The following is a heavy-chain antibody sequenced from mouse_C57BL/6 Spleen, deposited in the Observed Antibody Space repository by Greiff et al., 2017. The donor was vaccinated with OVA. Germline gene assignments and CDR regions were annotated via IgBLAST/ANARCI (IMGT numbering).Heavy chain of an antibody. V-gene: IGHV1-52*01. CDR2: IYPSDSET. D-gene: IGHD1-1*01. CDR3: AREDYYGSSYGY. J-gene: IGHJ2*01. Sequence: QVQLQQPGAELVRPGSSVKLSRKASGYTFTSYWMHWVTQRPIQGLEWIGNIYPSDSETHYNQKFKDKATFTVDKSSSTAYMQLSSLTSEDSAVYYCAREDYYGSSYGYWGQGTTLTVSS. CDR1: GYTFTSYW.